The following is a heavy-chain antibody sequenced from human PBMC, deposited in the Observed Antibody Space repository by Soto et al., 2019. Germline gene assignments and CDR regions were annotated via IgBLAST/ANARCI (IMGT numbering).Heavy chain of an antibody. V-gene: IGHV1-69*06. CDR2: IIPIFGTA. CDR3: ARGPRDSVATMGWFDP. Sequence: SVNVSCKPSGGTFSSYAISWVRQAPGQGLEWMGGIIPIFGTANYAQKCQGRVTITADKSTGTAYMELSSLRSEDTAVYYCARGPRDSVATMGWFDPWGQGTLVTVSS. CDR1: GGTFSSYA. J-gene: IGHJ5*02. D-gene: IGHD5-12*01.